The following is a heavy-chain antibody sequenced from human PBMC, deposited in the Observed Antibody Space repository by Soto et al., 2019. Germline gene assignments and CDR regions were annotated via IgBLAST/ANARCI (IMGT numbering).Heavy chain of an antibody. CDR1: GFTFSSYA. J-gene: IGHJ4*02. D-gene: IGHD2-15*01. Sequence: EVQLLESGGGLVQPGGSLRLSCAASGFTFSSYAMSWVRQAPGKGLEWVSAISGSGVSTYYADSVKGRFTISRDNSKNTLYLQMNSLRAEDTAVYYCAKDPASMGIIDYWGQGTLVTVSS. V-gene: IGHV3-23*01. CDR3: AKDPASMGIIDY. CDR2: ISGSGVST.